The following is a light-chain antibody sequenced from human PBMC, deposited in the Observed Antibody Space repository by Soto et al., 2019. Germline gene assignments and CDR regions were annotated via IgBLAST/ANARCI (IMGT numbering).Light chain of an antibody. Sequence: QSALTQPASVSGSPGQSITISCTGTSSDIGAYNYVSWYQQHPGKTPKILIYDVNNRPSGVSNRFSGSKSGNTASLTISGLQPEDEADYYCSSYTASATPLVFGGGTKLTVL. CDR3: SSYTASATPLV. CDR1: SSDIGAYNY. V-gene: IGLV2-14*01. J-gene: IGLJ2*01. CDR2: DVN.